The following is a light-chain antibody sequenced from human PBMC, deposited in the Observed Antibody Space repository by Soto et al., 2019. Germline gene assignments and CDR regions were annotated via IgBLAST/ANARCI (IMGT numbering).Light chain of an antibody. V-gene: IGLV3-21*02. Sequence: SYELTQPPSVSLAPGQTDSITCVGDNVGGKSVHWYQQKPGQAPVLVIHEDSDRPSGIPERFSGSNSANTATLTISRVEAGDEAAYYCQVWDTVSLHAIFGGGTKLTVL. CDR2: EDS. CDR1: NVGGKS. CDR3: QVWDTVSLHAI. J-gene: IGLJ2*01.